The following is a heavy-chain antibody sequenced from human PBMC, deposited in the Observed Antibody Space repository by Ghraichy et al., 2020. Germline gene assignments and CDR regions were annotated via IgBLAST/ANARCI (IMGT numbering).Heavy chain of an antibody. CDR1: GGSFSGYY. J-gene: IGHJ6*02. D-gene: IGHD6-13*01. CDR2: INHSGST. CDR3: ARGDSSSWRYYYYGMDV. Sequence: SETLSLTCAVYGGSFSGYYWSWIRQPPGKGLEWIGEINHSGSTNYNPSLKSRVTISVDTSKNQFSLKLSSVTAADTAVDYWARGDSSSWRYYYYGMDVWGQGTTVTVSS. V-gene: IGHV4-34*01.